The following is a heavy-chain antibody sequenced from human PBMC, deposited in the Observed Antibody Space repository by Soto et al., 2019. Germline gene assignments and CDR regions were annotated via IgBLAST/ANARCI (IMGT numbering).Heavy chain of an antibody. CDR2: FSSSSTI. CDR1: GFTFSSYS. D-gene: IGHD6-13*01. V-gene: IGHV3-48*01. CDR3: ASSYSSSWYDY. Sequence: GGSLRLSCAASGFTFSSYSMNWVRQAPGKGLEWVSYFSSSSTIYYADSVKGRFTISRHNSKNTLYLQMNSLRAEDTAVYYCASSYSSSWYDYWGRGTLVTVSS. J-gene: IGHJ4*02.